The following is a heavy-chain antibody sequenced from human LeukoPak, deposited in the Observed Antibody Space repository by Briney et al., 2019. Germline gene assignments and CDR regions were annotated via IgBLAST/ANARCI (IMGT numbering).Heavy chain of an antibody. D-gene: IGHD2-2*01. V-gene: IGHV1-18*01. J-gene: IGHJ4*02. CDR1: GYTFTSYG. CDR3: AKGPLRGTAAAIDY. Sequence: ASVKVSCKASGYTFTSYGISWARQAPGQGLEWMGWISAYNGNTNYAQKLQGRVTMTTDTSTSTAYMELRSLRSDDTAVYYCAKGPLRGTAAAIDYWGQGTLVTVSS. CDR2: ISAYNGNT.